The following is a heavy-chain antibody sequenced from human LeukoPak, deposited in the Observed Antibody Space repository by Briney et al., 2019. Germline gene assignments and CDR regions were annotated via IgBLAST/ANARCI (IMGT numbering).Heavy chain of an antibody. J-gene: IGHJ6*03. D-gene: IGHD5-18*01. CDR1: GYTFTSYG. V-gene: IGHV1-18*01. CDR2: ISAYNGNT. CDR3: ARDKGGGYSYVYNLGEGYYYYYYMDV. Sequence: GASVKVSCKASGYTFTSYGISWVRQAPGQGLEWMGWISAYNGNTNYVQKLQGRVTMTTDTSTSTAYMELRSLRSDDTAVYYCARDKGGGYSYVYNLGEGYYYYYYMDVWGKGTTVTVSS.